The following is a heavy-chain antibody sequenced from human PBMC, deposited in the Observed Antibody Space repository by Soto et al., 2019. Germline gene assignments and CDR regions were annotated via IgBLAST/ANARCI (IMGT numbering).Heavy chain of an antibody. V-gene: IGHV3-49*03. D-gene: IGHD6-19*01. CDR2: IRSKTYGGTT. CDR3: ARDIAVAADAFDI. Sequence: GGSLRLSCTASGFTFGDYAMSWFRQAPGKGLEWVGFIRSKTYGGTTEYAASLKGRFTLSRDDSTSIAYLQLNGLKTEDTAVYYCARDIAVAADAFDIWGQGTMVTVSS. J-gene: IGHJ3*02. CDR1: GFTFGDYA.